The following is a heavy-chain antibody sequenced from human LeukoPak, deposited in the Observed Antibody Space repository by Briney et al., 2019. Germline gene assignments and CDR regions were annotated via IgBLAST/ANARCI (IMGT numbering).Heavy chain of an antibody. CDR1: GGTFSSYG. CDR2: ISAYNGNT. D-gene: IGHD5-24*01. CDR3: ARDGDGYTNGNFDY. J-gene: IGHJ4*02. V-gene: IGHV1-18*01. Sequence: ASVKVSCKASGGTFSSYGISWVRQAPGQGLEWMGWISAYNGNTNYAQKLQGRVTMTTDTSTSTAYMELRSLRSDDTAVYYCARDGDGYTNGNFDYWGQGTLVTVSS.